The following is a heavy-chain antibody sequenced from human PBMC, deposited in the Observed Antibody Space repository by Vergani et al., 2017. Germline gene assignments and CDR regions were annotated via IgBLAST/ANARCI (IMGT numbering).Heavy chain of an antibody. CDR2: IHSGGSI. Sequence: VQLVESGGGLVQPEGSLRLSCAVSGFIFSSHYMTWVRQAPGKGLEWVAVIHSGGSIFYADSVMGRFTIIRAISKKNLGLHMNGLKAEYTAVYYCARELFHSGAGSPQRRGPWDYWGQGVLVTVSS. CDR1: GFIFSSHY. V-gene: IGHV3-66*01. J-gene: IGHJ4*02. D-gene: IGHD3-10*01. CDR3: ARELFHSGAGSPQRRGPWDY.